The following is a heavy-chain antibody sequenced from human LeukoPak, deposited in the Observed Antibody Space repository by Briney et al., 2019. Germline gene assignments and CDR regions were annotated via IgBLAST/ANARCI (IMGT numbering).Heavy chain of an antibody. V-gene: IGHV3-15*07. CDR1: GFTFSNAW. D-gene: IGHD1-26*01. J-gene: IGHJ4*02. CDR3: VTDANRILGARGTGY. Sequence: AGGSLRLSCAASGFTFSNAWMNWVRQAPGKGLEWVGRIKSKTDGGTTDCAAPVKGRFTISRDDSKNTLYLQMNSLKTEDTAVYYCVTDANRILGARGTGYWGQGILVTVSS. CDR2: IKSKTDGGTT.